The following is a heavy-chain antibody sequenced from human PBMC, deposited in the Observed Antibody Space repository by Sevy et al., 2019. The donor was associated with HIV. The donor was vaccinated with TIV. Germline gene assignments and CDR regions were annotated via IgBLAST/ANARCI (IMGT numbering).Heavy chain of an antibody. CDR2: ISFDGIKK. J-gene: IGHJ3*02. Sequence: GGSLRLSCAASGFSFSNYVMHWVRQAPGKGLEWVAVISFDGIKKYYADSVKGRFTISSETSKNTLYLQMNSLRPEDTAVYYCARAQALSGCVGAFDIWGQGTMVTVSS. D-gene: IGHD1-26*01. CDR1: GFSFSNYV. V-gene: IGHV3-30-3*01. CDR3: ARAQALSGCVGAFDI.